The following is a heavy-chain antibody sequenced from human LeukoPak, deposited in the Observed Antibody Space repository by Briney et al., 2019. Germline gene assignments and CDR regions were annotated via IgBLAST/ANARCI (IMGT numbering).Heavy chain of an antibody. CDR3: ASSSDDAFDI. D-gene: IGHD3-10*01. J-gene: IGHJ3*02. V-gene: IGHV1-2*02. CDR2: INPNSGGT. CDR1: GYTFTGYY. Sequence: VASVKVSCKASGYTFTGYYIHWVRQAPGQGLEWMGWINPNSGGTHYAQTFQGRVTMTRDTSISTAYMELSRLRSDDTAVYYCASSSDDAFDIWGQGTMVTVSS.